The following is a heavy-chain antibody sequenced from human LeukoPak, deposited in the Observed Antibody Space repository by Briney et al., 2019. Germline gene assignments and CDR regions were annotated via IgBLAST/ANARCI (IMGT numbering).Heavy chain of an antibody. D-gene: IGHD6-19*01. V-gene: IGHV5-51*01. CDR2: IYPGDSDT. Sequence: GESLKISCKGSGYSFTSYWIGWVRQMPGKGLEWMGIIYPGDSDTRYSPSFQGQVTISADKSISTAYLQWSSLKASDTAMYYCARLNDYSSGRGWFDPWGQGTLVTVSS. J-gene: IGHJ5*02. CDR3: ARLNDYSSGRGWFDP. CDR1: GYSFTSYW.